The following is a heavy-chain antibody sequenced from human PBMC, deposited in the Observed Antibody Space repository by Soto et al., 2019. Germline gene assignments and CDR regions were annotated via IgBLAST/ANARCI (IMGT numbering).Heavy chain of an antibody. CDR1: GYSFTSYW. CDR2: IYPGDSDT. V-gene: IGHV5-51*01. D-gene: IGHD1-26*01. J-gene: IGHJ6*02. CDR3: ARHREWELLPHYYYGMDV. Sequence: RGESLKISCKGSGYSFTSYWIGWVRQMPGKGLEWMGIIYPGDSDTRYSPSFQGQVTISADKSISTAYLQWSSLKASDTAMYYCARHREWELLPHYYYGMDVWGQGTTVTVSS.